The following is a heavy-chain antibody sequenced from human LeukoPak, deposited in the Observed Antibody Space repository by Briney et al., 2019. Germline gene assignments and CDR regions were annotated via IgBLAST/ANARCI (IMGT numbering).Heavy chain of an antibody. CDR2: NSNSGDST. V-gene: IGHV3-23*01. CDR3: ARAAMVRGVDYFDY. CDR1: GFTFSSYS. D-gene: IGHD3-10*01. Sequence: PGGSLRLSCAASGFTFSSYSMSWVRQALGKGLEWVSVNSNSGDSTYSADSVKGRFTISRDNSKNTLYLQMNSLRAEDTAVYYCARAAMVRGVDYFDYWGQGTLVTISS. J-gene: IGHJ4*02.